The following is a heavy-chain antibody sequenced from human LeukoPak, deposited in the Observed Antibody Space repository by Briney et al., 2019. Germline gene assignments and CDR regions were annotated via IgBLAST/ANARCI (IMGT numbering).Heavy chain of an antibody. CDR3: AREPYYGSGSPHFDP. J-gene: IGHJ5*02. D-gene: IGHD3-10*01. Sequence: ASVKVSCKASGYTFTSYGISWVRQAPGQGLEWMGWISAYNGNTNYAQRLQGRVTMTTDTSTSTAYMELRSLRSDDTAVYYCAREPYYGSGSPHFDPWGQGTLVTVSS. V-gene: IGHV1-18*01. CDR1: GYTFTSYG. CDR2: ISAYNGNT.